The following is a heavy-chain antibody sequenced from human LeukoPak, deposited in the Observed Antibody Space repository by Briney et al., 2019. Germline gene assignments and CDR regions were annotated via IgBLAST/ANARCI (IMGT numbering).Heavy chain of an antibody. CDR1: GRPISSGSYY. CDR2: IYTSGST. V-gene: IGHV4-61*02. CDR3: VRGDIVATSYFGEWFDP. D-gene: IGHD5-12*01. Sequence: PSDTLSLTCTVSGRPISSGSYYWPSIRQPSGKGLEWIERIYTSGSTNYNPSLKSRVNLSLNTSKNQFSPTQSPLTAPDPALLFCVRGDIVATSYFGEWFDPWGQGTLVTVSS. J-gene: IGHJ5*02.